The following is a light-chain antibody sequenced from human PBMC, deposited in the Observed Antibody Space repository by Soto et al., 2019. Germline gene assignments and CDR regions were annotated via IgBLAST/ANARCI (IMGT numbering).Light chain of an antibody. J-gene: IGLJ1*01. CDR3: CSYAGSGTNV. CDR2: EVS. CDR1: SSDVGGYNY. V-gene: IGLV2-14*01. Sequence: QSVLTQPASVSGSPGQSITISCTGTSSDVGGYNYVSWYQQHPGKAPKLLIYEVSNRPSGVSNRFSGSKSGNTASLTISGLKAEDEADYYCCSYAGSGTNVFGTGTKVTV.